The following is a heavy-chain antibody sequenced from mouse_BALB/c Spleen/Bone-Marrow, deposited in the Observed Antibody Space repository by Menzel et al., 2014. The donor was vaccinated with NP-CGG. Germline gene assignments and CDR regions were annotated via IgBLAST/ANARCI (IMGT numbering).Heavy chain of an antibody. J-gene: IGHJ4*01. V-gene: IGHV1-69*02. CDR1: GYTFTSYW. Sequence: VQLQHSGAELVRPGASVKLSCKASGYTFTSYWINWVKQRPGQGLEWIGNIYPSDSYTNYNQKFKDEATLTVDKSSSTAYMQLSSPTSEDSAVYYCTRRDRYDYYAMDYWGQGTSVTVSS. CDR3: TRRDRYDYYAMDY. D-gene: IGHD2-14*01. CDR2: IYPSDSYT.